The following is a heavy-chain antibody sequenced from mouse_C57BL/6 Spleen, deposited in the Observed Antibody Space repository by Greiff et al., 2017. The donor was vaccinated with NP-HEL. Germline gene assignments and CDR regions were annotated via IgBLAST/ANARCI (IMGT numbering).Heavy chain of an antibody. D-gene: IGHD1-1*01. V-gene: IGHV2-5*01. J-gene: IGHJ1*03. Sequence: QVQLKESGPGLVQPSQSLSITCTVSGFSLTSYGVHWVRQSPGKGLEWLGVIWRGGSTDYNAAFMSRLSITKDNSKSQVFFKMNSLQADDTAIYYCAKNSYGSSHWYFDVWGTGTTVTVSS. CDR3: AKNSYGSSHWYFDV. CDR1: GFSLTSYG. CDR2: IWRGGST.